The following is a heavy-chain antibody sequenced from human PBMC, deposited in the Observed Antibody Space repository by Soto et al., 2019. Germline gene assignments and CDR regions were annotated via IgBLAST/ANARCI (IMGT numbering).Heavy chain of an antibody. CDR1: GGTFSNYA. J-gene: IGHJ5*02. Sequence: QIHLVQSGAEVKKPGSSVKISCKASGGTFSNYAISWVRQSPGQGLEWMGGITPIFDTTNYAQKFKGRLTITADTSTSTAYMELSGLRSDDTAIYYWARYPYSLNHWFDPWGEGTLVAVSS. V-gene: IGHV1-69*06. D-gene: IGHD3-9*01. CDR3: ARYPYSLNHWFDP. CDR2: ITPIFDTT.